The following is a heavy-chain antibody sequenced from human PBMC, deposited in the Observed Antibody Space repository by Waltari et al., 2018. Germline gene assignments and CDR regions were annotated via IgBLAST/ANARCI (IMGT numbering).Heavy chain of an antibody. CDR3: AKDMSSQGHWYFDL. J-gene: IGHJ2*01. Sequence: EVQLVESGGVVVQPGGSLRLSCAASGFTFDDYDMHWVRQAPGQGREWVSLIRWDGGRTYYGDSVKGRFTSCRDNSKNALYLQMNSLRAEDTALYYCAKDMSSQGHWYFDLWGRGTLVTVSS. CDR1: GFTFDDYD. CDR2: IRWDGGRT. V-gene: IGHV3-43D*04.